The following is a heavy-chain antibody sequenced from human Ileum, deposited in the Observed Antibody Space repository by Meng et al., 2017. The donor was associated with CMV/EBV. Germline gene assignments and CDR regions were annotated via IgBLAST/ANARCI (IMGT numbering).Heavy chain of an antibody. J-gene: IGHJ5*02. D-gene: IGHD1/OR15-1a*01. V-gene: IGHV2-5*01. CDR2: IYWNDDK. CDR3: AYSRNKIFDP. CDR1: GFSLSTSEVG. Sequence: TCNFSGFSLSTSEVGVSWIRQPPGKALEWLALIYWNDDKRYSPSLESRLTITKDTSKNQVVLTMTNMDPVDTATYYCAYSRNKIFDPWGQGTLVTVSS.